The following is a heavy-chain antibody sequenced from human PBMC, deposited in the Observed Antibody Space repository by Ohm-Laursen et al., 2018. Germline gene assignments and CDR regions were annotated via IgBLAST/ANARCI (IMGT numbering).Heavy chain of an antibody. D-gene: IGHD2-15*01. Sequence: SVKVSCKASGYTFTSYDINWVRQATGQGLEWMGWMNPNSGNTGYAQKFQGRVTMTRNTSISTAYMELSSLRSDDTAVYYCAREGTACSGGSCYSPDYWGQGTLVTVSS. CDR2: MNPNSGNT. V-gene: IGHV1-8*01. J-gene: IGHJ4*02. CDR3: AREGTACSGGSCYSPDY. CDR1: GYTFTSYD.